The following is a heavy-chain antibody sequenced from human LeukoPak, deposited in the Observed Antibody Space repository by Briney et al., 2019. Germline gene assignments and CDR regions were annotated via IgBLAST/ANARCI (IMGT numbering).Heavy chain of an antibody. CDR3: ARGQGLSGSGKYYFDY. J-gene: IGHJ4*02. V-gene: IGHV4-34*01. CDR2: INHSGST. Sequence: SETLSLTCAVYGGSFSGYYWSWIRQPPGKGLEWIGEINHSGSTNYNPSLKSRVTISVDTSKNQFSLKLSSVTAADTAVYYCARGQGLSGSGKYYFDYWGQGTLVTVSS. D-gene: IGHD3-10*01. CDR1: GGSFSGYY.